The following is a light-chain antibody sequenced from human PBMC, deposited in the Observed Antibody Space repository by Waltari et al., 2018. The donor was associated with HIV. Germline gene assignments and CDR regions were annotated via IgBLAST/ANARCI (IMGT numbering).Light chain of an antibody. Sequence: QSALTQPASVSGSPGQSITISCTGTSSDVGGYNYVSWYQQHPGKAPKLMIYEVSNRPSGVSNRFSGSKSGNTASRTISGLQAEDEADYYCSSYTSSSTRDVVFGGGTKLTVL. V-gene: IGLV2-14*01. CDR2: EVS. CDR3: SSYTSSSTRDVV. J-gene: IGLJ2*01. CDR1: SSDVGGYNY.